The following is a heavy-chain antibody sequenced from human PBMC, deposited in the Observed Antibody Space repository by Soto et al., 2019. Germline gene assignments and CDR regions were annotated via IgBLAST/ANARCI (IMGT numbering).Heavy chain of an antibody. J-gene: IGHJ4*02. CDR2: IYYSGST. CDR1: GGSINSNNYY. CDR3: ARVKIVVAVAATQFFDY. V-gene: IGHV4-30-4*01. Sequence: SETLSLTCTVSGGSINSNNYYWSWIRQPPGKGLEWIGYIYYSGSTYYNPSLKSRVTISVDTSKNQLSLKLSSVTAADTAVYYCARVKIVVAVAATQFFDYWGQGTLVTVSS. D-gene: IGHD2-15*01.